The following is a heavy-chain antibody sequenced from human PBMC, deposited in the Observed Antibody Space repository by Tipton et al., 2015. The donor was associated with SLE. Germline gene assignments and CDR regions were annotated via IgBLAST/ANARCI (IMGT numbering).Heavy chain of an antibody. Sequence: TLSLTCNVSRGSISSGSYYWSWVRQHPGKGLEWIDYIYKSGSTYYNPSLKSRVTMSGDTSKNQFSLKLSSVTAADTAVYYCASPGIAVAFDYWGQGTLVTVSS. D-gene: IGHD6-19*01. CDR1: RGSISSGSYY. CDR2: IYKSGST. CDR3: ASPGIAVAFDY. J-gene: IGHJ4*02. V-gene: IGHV4-31*03.